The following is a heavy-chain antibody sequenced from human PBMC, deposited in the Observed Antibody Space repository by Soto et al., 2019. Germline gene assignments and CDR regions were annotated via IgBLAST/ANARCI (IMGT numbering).Heavy chain of an antibody. D-gene: IGHD2-15*01. CDR2: INHSGST. V-gene: IGHV4-34*01. CDR1: GGSFSGYY. J-gene: IGHJ3*02. Sequence: QVQLQQWSEGLLKPSETLSLTCAVYGGSFSGYYWSWIRQPPGKGLEWIGEINHSGSTNYNPSLKSRVTISVDTSKNQFSLKLSSVTAADTAVYYCARALYCSGGSCYRSRAFDIWGQGTMVTVSS. CDR3: ARALYCSGGSCYRSRAFDI.